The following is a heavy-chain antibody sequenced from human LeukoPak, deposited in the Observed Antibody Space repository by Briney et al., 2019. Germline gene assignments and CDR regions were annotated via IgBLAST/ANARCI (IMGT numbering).Heavy chain of an antibody. Sequence: GGSLRLSCAASGFTFDDYTMHWVRQAPGKGLEWDSLISWDGGSTYYADSVKGRFTISRDNAKNSLYLQMNSLRAEDTAVYYCAELGITMIGGAWGKGTTVTISS. D-gene: IGHD3-10*02. CDR2: ISWDGGST. J-gene: IGHJ6*04. CDR3: AELGITMIGGA. CDR1: GFTFDDYT. V-gene: IGHV3-43*01.